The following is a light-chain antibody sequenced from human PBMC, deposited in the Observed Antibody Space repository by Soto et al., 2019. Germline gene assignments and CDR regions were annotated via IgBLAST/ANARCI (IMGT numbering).Light chain of an antibody. CDR3: QQYDSSPRT. J-gene: IGKJ1*01. CDR1: QSVSSSY. CDR2: GAS. V-gene: IGKV3-20*01. Sequence: EIVLPQSPGTLSFSPGERATLSCRATQSVSSSYLAWYQQKPGQAPRLLIYGASSRATGIPDRFSGSGSGTDFTLTISRLEPEDFAVYYCQQYDSSPRTFGQGTKVDIK.